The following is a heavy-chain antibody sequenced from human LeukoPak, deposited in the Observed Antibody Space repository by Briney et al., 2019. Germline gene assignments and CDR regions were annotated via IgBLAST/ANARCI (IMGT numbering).Heavy chain of an antibody. V-gene: IGHV4-59*01. D-gene: IGHD3-10*01. CDR1: GGSMSSYY. J-gene: IGHJ5*02. CDR2: IYSSGST. Sequence: SETLSLTCTVSGGSMSSYYWNWVRQPPGKGLEWIGNIYSSGSTDYNPSLKSRVTISLDTSKFQFSLRLNSVTAADTAVYYCARADPNASGYFYRFNWFAPWGQGTLVTVSS. CDR3: ARADPNASGYFYRFNWFAP.